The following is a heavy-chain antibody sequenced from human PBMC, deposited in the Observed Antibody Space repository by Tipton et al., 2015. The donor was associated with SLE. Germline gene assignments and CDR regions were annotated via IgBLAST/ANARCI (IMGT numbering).Heavy chain of an antibody. V-gene: IGHV4-61*08. CDR1: GDSISSGGYF. Sequence: SLRLSCTVSGDSISSGGYFWSWIRQHPGKGLEWIGYIYYSGTTNYNPSLKSRVTISLDTSKNQISLQLNSVTAADTAVYYCARVDGAYDQYYLDYWGQGTLVTVSS. D-gene: IGHD4-17*01. J-gene: IGHJ4*02. CDR2: IYYSGTT. CDR3: ARVDGAYDQYYLDY.